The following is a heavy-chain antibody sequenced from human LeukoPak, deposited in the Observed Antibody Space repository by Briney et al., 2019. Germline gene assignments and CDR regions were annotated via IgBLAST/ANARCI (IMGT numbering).Heavy chain of an antibody. CDR2: IYTSGST. CDR1: GGSISSGSYY. V-gene: IGHV4-61*02. Sequence: SETLSLTCTVSGGSISSGSYYWSWIRQPAGKGLEWIGRIYTSGSTNYNPSLKSRVTISVDTSKNQFSLKLSSVTAADTAVYYCASMVRGVIAETSFDYWGQGTLVTVSS. D-gene: IGHD3-10*01. J-gene: IGHJ4*02. CDR3: ASMVRGVIAETSFDY.